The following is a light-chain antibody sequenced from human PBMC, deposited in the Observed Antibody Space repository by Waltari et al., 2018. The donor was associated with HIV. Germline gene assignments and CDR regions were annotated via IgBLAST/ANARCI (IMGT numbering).Light chain of an antibody. V-gene: IGLV10-54*01. CDR1: SNNVGYPG. J-gene: IGLJ3*02. Sequence: QAGLTQPPSVSKGLRQTATLTCTGNSNNVGYPGAAWLQQHQGHPPKLLSYRNNNRPSGISERLSASRSGNTASLTITGLQPEDEADYYCSACDSSLSAWVFGGGTKLTVL. CDR2: RNN. CDR3: SACDSSLSAWV.